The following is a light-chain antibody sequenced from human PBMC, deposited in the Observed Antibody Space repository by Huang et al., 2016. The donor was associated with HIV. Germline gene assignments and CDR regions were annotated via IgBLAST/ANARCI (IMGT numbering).Light chain of an antibody. CDR1: QSVYSSSTSKDY. V-gene: IGKV4-1*01. CDR3: QQYYSSPQT. Sequence: DIIMTQSPDSLAVSLGKRATLNCRSSQSVYSSSTSKDYMAWFQQKPGQPPRLLLFLASTREAGVPNRFSGSGSETHFTLTIANLEAEDAAIYYCQQYYSSPQTFGQGTRVEVK. CDR2: LAS. J-gene: IGKJ1*01.